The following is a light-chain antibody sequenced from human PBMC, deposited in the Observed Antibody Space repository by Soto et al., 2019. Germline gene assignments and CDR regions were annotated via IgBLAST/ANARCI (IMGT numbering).Light chain of an antibody. CDR2: GAS. V-gene: IGKV3-15*01. CDR1: QSVGSD. J-gene: IGKJ1*01. CDR3: QQYNNWPWT. Sequence: EIVMTQSPATLSVSPGERATLSCRASQSVGSDLAWYQQKPGQAPRLLIYGASTRAPGFPARFSGSGSGTDFTLTISSLQSEDFGVYYCQQYNNWPWTFGQGTKVDIK.